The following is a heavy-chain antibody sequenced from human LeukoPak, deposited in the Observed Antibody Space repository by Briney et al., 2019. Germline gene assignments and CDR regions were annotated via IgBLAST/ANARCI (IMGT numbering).Heavy chain of an antibody. D-gene: IGHD2-15*01. CDR1: GYSFTSYW. V-gene: IGHV5-51*01. Sequence: GESLKISCKGSGYSFTSYWIGWVRQMPGKGLEWMGIIYPGDSDTRYSPSFQGQVTISADKSISTAYLQWSSLKASDTAMYYCARLAAEGLYYYYYYMDVWGKGTTVTVSS. CDR3: ARLAAEGLYYYYYYMDV. J-gene: IGHJ6*03. CDR2: IYPGDSDT.